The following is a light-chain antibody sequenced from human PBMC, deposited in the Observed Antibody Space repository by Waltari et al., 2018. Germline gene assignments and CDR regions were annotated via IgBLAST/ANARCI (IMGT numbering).Light chain of an antibody. CDR3: QQRSNWPRT. Sequence: EIGLTQSPATLSLSPRERATISCRASQSVSSYLAWYQQKPGQAPRLLIYDASNRATGIPARFSGSGSGTDFTLTISSLEPEDFAVYYCQQRSNWPRTFGQGTKLEIK. CDR1: QSVSSY. V-gene: IGKV3-11*01. J-gene: IGKJ2*02. CDR2: DAS.